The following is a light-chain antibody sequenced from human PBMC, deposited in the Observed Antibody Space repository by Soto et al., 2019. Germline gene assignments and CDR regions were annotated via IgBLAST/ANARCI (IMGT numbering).Light chain of an antibody. J-gene: IGKJ5*01. Sequence: EIKLTQSPSTLSLCPGERATLSCSTIQPVSSYLGWYQPKPCQAPRLLIYDVSSRATGIPARFSGSGSGTDFSLTISSLEPEDFAVYYCQKRSNWPPEITFGQVRRLEIK. CDR1: QPVSSY. CDR2: DVS. V-gene: IGKV3-11*01. CDR3: QKRSNWPPEIT.